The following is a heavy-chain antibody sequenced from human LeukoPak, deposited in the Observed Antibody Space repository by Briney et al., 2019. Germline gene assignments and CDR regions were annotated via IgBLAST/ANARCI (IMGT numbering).Heavy chain of an antibody. D-gene: IGHD3-9*01. V-gene: IGHV3-30*03. Sequence: TGGSLRLSYAASAFPFSGYAMHRVRQAPSKGLEWVAVMSYDGSNKYYVDSVKGRFTVSRDNSKNTLYLQMNSLRAEDTVFFFKPKAAYDILTAFDYWGQGTLVTESS. CDR3: PKAAYDILTAFDY. CDR2: MSYDGSNK. CDR1: AFPFSGYA. J-gene: IGHJ4*02.